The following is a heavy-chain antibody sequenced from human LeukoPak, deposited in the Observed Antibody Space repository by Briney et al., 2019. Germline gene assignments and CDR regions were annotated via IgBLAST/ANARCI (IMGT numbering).Heavy chain of an antibody. D-gene: IGHD6-19*01. CDR2: IYYSGST. Sequence: SETLSLTCTVSGGSISSYYWSWIRQPAGKGLEWIGYIYYSGSTNYNPSLKSRVTISVDTSKNQFSLKLSSVTAADTAVYYCAREYSSGWPYNWFDPWGQGTLVTVSS. V-gene: IGHV4-59*12. CDR3: AREYSSGWPYNWFDP. J-gene: IGHJ5*02. CDR1: GGSISSYY.